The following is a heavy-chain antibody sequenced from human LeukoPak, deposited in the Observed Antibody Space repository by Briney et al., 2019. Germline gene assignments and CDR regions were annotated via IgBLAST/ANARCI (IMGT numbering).Heavy chain of an antibody. CDR2: ISGSGGST. CDR1: GFTFSSYA. D-gene: IGHD6-13*01. J-gene: IGHJ4*02. Sequence: GGSLRLSCATSGFTFSSYAMSWVRQAPGKGLEWVSAISGSGGSTYYADSVKGRFTISRNNSKNTLYLQMNSLRAEDTAVYYCAKDLTGYSSSWFSWGQGTLVTVSS. CDR3: AKDLTGYSSSWFS. V-gene: IGHV3-23*01.